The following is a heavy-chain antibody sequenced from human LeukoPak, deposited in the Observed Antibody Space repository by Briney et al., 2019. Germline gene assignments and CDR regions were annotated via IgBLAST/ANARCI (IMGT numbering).Heavy chain of an antibody. D-gene: IGHD2-21*01. V-gene: IGHV1-2*02. CDR1: GHTFTGYY. J-gene: IGHJ4*02. CDR3: ARSQIPDF. CDR2: INPNSGDT. Sequence: ASVKVCCKASGHTFTGYYMHWVRLAPGQGLEWMGWINPNSGDTKCEQKFQGRVTMTRDTSNGTAYMELSRLTSDDTAVYYCARSQIPDFWGQGTLVTVSS.